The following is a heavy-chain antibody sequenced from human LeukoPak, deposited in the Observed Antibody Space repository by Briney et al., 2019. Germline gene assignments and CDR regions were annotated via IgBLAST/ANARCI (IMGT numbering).Heavy chain of an antibody. CDR2: ISYDGSNK. CDR1: GFTFSSYA. Sequence: GGSLRLSCAAYGFTFSSYAMHWVRQAPGKGLEWVAVISYDGSNKYYADSVKGRFTISRDNSKNTLYLQMNSLRAEDTAVYYCARHYGPWGQGTLVTVSS. V-gene: IGHV3-30-3*01. CDR3: ARHYGP. D-gene: IGHD3-16*01. J-gene: IGHJ5*02.